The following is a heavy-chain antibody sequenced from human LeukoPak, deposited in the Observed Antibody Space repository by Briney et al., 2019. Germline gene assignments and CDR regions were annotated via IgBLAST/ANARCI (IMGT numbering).Heavy chain of an antibody. V-gene: IGHV1-8*03. D-gene: IGHD3-10*01. CDR3: ARRGGFGEYTFDY. CDR1: GYTFTSYD. Sequence: ASVKVSCKASGYTFTSYDINWVRQATGQGLECMGWMNPNSGNTGYAQKFQGRVTITRNTSISTAYMELRSLRSEDTAVYYCARRGGFGEYTFDYWGQGTLVTVSS. J-gene: IGHJ4*02. CDR2: MNPNSGNT.